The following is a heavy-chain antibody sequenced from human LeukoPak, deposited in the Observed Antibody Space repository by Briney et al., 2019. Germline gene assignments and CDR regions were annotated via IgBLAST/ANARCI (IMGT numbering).Heavy chain of an antibody. V-gene: IGHV3-9*01. CDR2: ISWNSGSI. CDR3: AKGAGYYDSSGYYDY. CDR1: GFTFDDYA. J-gene: IGHJ4*02. Sequence: GRSLRLSCAASGFTFDDYAMHWVRQAPGKGLEWVSGISWNSGSIGYADSVKGRFTISRDNAKNSLYLQMNSLRAEDTALYYCAKGAGYYDSSGYYDYWGQGTLATVSS. D-gene: IGHD3-22*01.